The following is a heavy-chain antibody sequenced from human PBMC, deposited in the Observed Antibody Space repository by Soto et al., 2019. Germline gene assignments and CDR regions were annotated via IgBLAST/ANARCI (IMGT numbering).Heavy chain of an antibody. J-gene: IGHJ4*02. Sequence: QVQLVESGGGVVQPGRSLRLSCAASGFTLSSYVMHWVRQAPGKGLEWVAVVSNDGSNKDYADSVKGRFTISRDNSKNTLYLQMNSLRAEDTAVYYCAKVLLTYTSGWYHPHFDYWGQGTLVTVSS. V-gene: IGHV3-30*18. D-gene: IGHD6-19*01. CDR3: AKVLLTYTSGWYHPHFDY. CDR2: VSNDGSNK. CDR1: GFTLSSYV.